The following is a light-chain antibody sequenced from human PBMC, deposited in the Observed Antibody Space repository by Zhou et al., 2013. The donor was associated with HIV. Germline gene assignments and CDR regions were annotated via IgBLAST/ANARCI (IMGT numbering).Light chain of an antibody. J-gene: IGKJ4*01. V-gene: IGKV3-15*01. CDR3: QQYNRWPPLT. CDR1: QSVDTY. Sequence: EILMTQSPVTLSVSPGERATLSCRASQSVDTYLAWYQQRPGQPPRLLIYDASTRATGVPVRFSGSGSGTEFTLSIANLQSEDVAVYYCQQYNRWPPLTFGGGTQVEIK. CDR2: DAS.